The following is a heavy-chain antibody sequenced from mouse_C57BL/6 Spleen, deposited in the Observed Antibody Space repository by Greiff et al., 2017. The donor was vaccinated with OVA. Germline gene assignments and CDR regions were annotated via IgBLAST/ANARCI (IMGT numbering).Heavy chain of an antibody. CDR2: IDPSDSYT. D-gene: IGHD2-4*01. V-gene: IGHV1-50*01. J-gene: IGHJ4*01. CDR1: GYTFTSYW. CDR3: ARKSTMITRAMDD. Sequence: QVQLQQPGAELVKPGASVTLSCKASGYTFTSYWMQWVKQRPGQGLEWIGEIDPSDSYTNYNQKFKGKATLTVDTSSSTAYMQLSSLTSEDSAVYYCARKSTMITRAMDDWGQGTSVTVSS.